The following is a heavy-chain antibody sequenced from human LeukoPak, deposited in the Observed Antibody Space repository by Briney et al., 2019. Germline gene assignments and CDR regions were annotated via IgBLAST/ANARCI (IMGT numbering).Heavy chain of an antibody. Sequence: GESLKISCKGSGYSFTSYWIGWVRQMPGKGLEWMGIIYPGDSDTRYSPSFQGQVTISADKSISTAYLQWSSLKASDTAMYYCARLLFGRITMVRGVANWFDPWGQGTLVTVSS. CDR2: IYPGDSDT. CDR1: GYSFTSYW. J-gene: IGHJ5*02. V-gene: IGHV5-51*01. D-gene: IGHD3-10*01. CDR3: ARLLFGRITMVRGVANWFDP.